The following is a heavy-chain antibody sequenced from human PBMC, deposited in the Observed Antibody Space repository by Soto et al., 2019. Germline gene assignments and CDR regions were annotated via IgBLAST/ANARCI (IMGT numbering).Heavy chain of an antibody. CDR1: GFTFSDSW. Sequence: GGSLRLSCVASGFTFSDSWMDWVRQAPGKGPEWVANINPGGSEKNYVGSVKGRFTISRDNAKNSLFLQMNNLRAEDTAVYYCASLGRHGWGQGTTVTVSS. V-gene: IGHV3-7*01. J-gene: IGHJ6*02. CDR2: INPGGSEK. D-gene: IGHD3-16*01. CDR3: ASLGRHG.